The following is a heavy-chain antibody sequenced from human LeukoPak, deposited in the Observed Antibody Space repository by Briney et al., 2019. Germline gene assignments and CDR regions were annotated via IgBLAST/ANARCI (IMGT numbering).Heavy chain of an antibody. CDR2: IYYSGST. J-gene: IGHJ4*02. D-gene: IGHD6-19*01. V-gene: IGHV4-39*01. CDR1: GGSVSSSSYY. CDR3: ASLEYSSGWTDY. Sequence: SETLSLTCTVSGGSVSSSSYYWGWIRQPPGKGLEWIGSIYYSGSTYYNPSLKSRVTISVDTSKNQFSLKLSSVTAADTAVYYCASLEYSSGWTDYWGQGTLVTVSS.